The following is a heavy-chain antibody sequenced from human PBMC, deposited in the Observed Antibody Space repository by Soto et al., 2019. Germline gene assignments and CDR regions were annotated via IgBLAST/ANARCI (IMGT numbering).Heavy chain of an antibody. D-gene: IGHD3-3*01. J-gene: IGHJ4*02. CDR1: GFTFSTYA. CDR2: ISYDETNK. CDR3: AKRSGYYFDS. V-gene: IGHV3-30*18. Sequence: QVQLVESGGGVVQPGRSRRPSCAASGFTFSTYAMHWVRQAPGKGLEWVAVISYDETNKYYADSVKGRFTISRDNSKNTLYLEMSSLRAEDTSIYYCAKRSGYYFDSWGQGTLVTVSS.